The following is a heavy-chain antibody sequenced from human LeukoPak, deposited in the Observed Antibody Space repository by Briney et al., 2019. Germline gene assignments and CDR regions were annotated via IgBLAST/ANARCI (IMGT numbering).Heavy chain of an antibody. J-gene: IGHJ6*02. CDR3: ARVGRGVYGMDV. CDR2: ISSSGSTK. V-gene: IGHV3-48*03. CDR1: GFTFSSYE. D-gene: IGHD3-10*01. Sequence: GGSLRLSCAASGFTFSSYEMHWVRQAPGKGLEWVSYISSSGSTKYYADSVKGRFTISRDNARNSLFLQMNSLRDEDTAVYYCARVGRGVYGMDVWGQGTTVTVSS.